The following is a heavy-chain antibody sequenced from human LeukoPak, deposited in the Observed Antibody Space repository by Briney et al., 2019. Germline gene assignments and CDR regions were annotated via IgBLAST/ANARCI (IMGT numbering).Heavy chain of an antibody. D-gene: IGHD1-1*01. CDR3: APTPEAYTSNWNV. Sequence: GASVKVSCKTSGYSSTDDYVQWVRQAPGQGLEWMGWINPDSGFTNYAQKFQGRVTMTRDTSISTAYMEVRRLRPDDTAVYYCAPTPEAYTSNWNVWGQGTLVTVSS. J-gene: IGHJ4*02. CDR2: INPDSGFT. CDR1: GYSSTDDY. V-gene: IGHV1-2*02.